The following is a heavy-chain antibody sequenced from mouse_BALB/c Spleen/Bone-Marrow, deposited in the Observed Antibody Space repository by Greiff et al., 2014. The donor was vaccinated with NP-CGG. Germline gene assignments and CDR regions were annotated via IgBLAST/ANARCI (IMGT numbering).Heavy chain of an antibody. CDR1: GYTFTSYW. CDR3: ARDEHYFDY. J-gene: IGHJ2*01. Sequence: QVQLQQSGAELARPGASVKLSCKASGYTFTSYWMQWVKQRPGQGLEWIGAIYPGDGDTRYTQKFKGKATLTADKSSSTAYMQLSSLASEDSAVYYCARDEHYFDYWGQGTTHTVSS. V-gene: IGHV1-87*01. CDR2: IYPGDGDT.